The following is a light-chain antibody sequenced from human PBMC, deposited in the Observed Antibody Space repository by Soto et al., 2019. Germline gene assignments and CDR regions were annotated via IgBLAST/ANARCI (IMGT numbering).Light chain of an antibody. Sequence: QSVLTQPPSASGTPGQRVTISCSGSSSNIGSNSANWYQQLPGTAPKLLISSNNQRPSGVPDRFSGSKSGPSASLAISGLHSEDESDYYCATWDASLNGVLFGGGTKVTVL. CDR3: ATWDASLNGVL. J-gene: IGLJ2*01. CDR2: SNN. V-gene: IGLV1-44*01. CDR1: SSNIGSNS.